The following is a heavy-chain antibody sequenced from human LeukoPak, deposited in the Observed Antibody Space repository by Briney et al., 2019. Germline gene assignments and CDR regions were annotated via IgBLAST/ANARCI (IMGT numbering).Heavy chain of an antibody. J-gene: IGHJ4*02. CDR3: ARGRGYPVVAATDFDY. Sequence: PSETLSLTCTVSGGSISSYYWGWIRQPPGKGLEWIGSTYYSGSTYYNPSLKSRVTISVDTSKNQFSLKLSSVTAADTAVYYCARGRGYPVVAATDFDYWGQGTLVTVSS. CDR2: TYYSGST. V-gene: IGHV4-39*01. CDR1: GGSISSYY. D-gene: IGHD2-15*01.